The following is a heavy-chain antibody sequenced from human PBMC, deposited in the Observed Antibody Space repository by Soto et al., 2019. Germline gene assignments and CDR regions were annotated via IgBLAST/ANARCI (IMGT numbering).Heavy chain of an antibody. J-gene: IGHJ5*02. D-gene: IGHD3-10*01. CDR2: INHSGST. CDR3: ARESPYYYGSGSHNWFDP. V-gene: IGHV4-34*01. Sequence: WGVCGWACGVFAWMWVRQPPGKGLEWIGEINHSGSTNYNPSLKSRVTISVDTSKNQFSLKLSSVTAADTAVYYCARESPYYYGSGSHNWFDPWGQGTLVT. CDR1: GWACGVFA.